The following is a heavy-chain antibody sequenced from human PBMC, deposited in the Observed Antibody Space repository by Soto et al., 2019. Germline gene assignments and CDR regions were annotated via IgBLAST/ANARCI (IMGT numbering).Heavy chain of an antibody. V-gene: IGHV1-46*03. J-gene: IGHJ6*02. CDR3: ARAYCGGDCYNYYYYGMDV. CDR2: INPSGGST. D-gene: IGHD2-21*02. CDR1: GYTFTSYY. Sequence: ASVKVSCKASGYTFTSYYMHWVRQAPGQGLEWMGIINPSGGSTSYAQKFQGRVTMARDTSTSTVYMELSSLRSEDTAVYYCARAYCGGDCYNYYYYGMDVWGQGTTVTVSS.